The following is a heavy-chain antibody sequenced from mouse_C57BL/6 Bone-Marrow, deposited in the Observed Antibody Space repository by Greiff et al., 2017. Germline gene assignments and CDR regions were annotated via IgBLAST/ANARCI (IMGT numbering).Heavy chain of an antibody. J-gene: IGHJ4*01. CDR3: TSGSYYYAMDY. V-gene: IGHV1-5*01. CDR2: IYPGNSDT. CDR1: GYSFTSYW. D-gene: IGHD1-1*02. Sequence: VQLQQSGTVLARPGASVKMSCKASGYSFTSYWMHWVKQRPGQGLEWIGAIYPGNSDTSYNQKFKGKAKLTAVTSASTAYMELSSLTNEDSAVYYCTSGSYYYAMDYWGQGTSVTVSS.